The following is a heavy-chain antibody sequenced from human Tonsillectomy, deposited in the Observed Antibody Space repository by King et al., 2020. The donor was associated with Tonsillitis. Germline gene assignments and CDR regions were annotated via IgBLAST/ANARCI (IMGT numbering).Heavy chain of an antibody. Sequence: QLQESGPGLVKPSETLSLACTVSGDAISSSTYYWGWIRQPPGKGLEWVWRIYYGGSAFYNTSLKRRVTRSVDTSKNQFSLRLSSVTAADTAVYYCARLGGVRDSDYGGGFDYWGQGTLVTVSS. CDR1: GDAISSSTYY. D-gene: IGHD4-17*01. CDR3: ARLGGVRDSDYGGGFDY. J-gene: IGHJ4*02. V-gene: IGHV4-39*01. CDR2: IYYGGSA.